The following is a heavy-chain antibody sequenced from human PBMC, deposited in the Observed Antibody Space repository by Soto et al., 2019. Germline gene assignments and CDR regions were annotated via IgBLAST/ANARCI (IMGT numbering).Heavy chain of an antibody. CDR1: GDSVTTHC. D-gene: IGHD2-15*01. CDR2: VHGSGTT. Sequence: TQPVTRTVRGDSVTTHCWRWIRQTPEKGLEWMGYVHGSGTTYYCPSVGSRVTISLDTAKNQFSLELTSVTAADTAAYSCARFGTRSGERGGANHWDQGPQVTVS. CDR3: ARFGTRSGERGGANH. J-gene: IGHJ4*02. V-gene: IGHV4-4*09.